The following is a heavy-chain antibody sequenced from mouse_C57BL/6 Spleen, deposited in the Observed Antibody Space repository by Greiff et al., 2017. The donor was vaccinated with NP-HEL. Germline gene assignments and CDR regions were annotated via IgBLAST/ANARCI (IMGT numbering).Heavy chain of an antibody. D-gene: IGHD2-4*01. Sequence: VQLQQSGAELVRPGASVTLSCKASGYTFTDYEMHWVKQTPVHGLEWIGAIDPETGGTAYNQKFKGKAILTADNSSSTAYMELRSLTSEDSAVYYCTRYYYDYDPFAYWGQGTLVTVSA. V-gene: IGHV1-15*01. CDR3: TRYYYDYDPFAY. CDR1: GYTFTDYE. CDR2: IDPETGGT. J-gene: IGHJ3*01.